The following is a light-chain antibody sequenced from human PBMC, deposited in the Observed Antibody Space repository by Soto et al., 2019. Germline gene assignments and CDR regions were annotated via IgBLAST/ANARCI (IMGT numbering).Light chain of an antibody. CDR1: QSLSSGY. CDR2: DVS. J-gene: IGKJ2*01. Sequence: EIVLTQSPGTLSLSPGERATLSCRASQSLSSGYLAWYQQKLGQAPRLLIYDVSSRDTGIPDRFSGSGSGTDFTLTISRLEPEDFAVYCCQQYCSSPYTVGQGTKLEIK. CDR3: QQYCSSPYT. V-gene: IGKV3-20*01.